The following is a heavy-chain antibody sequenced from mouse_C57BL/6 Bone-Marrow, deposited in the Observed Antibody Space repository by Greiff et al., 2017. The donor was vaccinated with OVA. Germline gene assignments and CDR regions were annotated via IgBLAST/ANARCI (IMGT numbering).Heavy chain of an antibody. CDR3: ARLDAIDY. CDR1: GFTFSDFY. CDR2: ISNGGGST. J-gene: IGHJ4*01. V-gene: IGHV5-12*01. Sequence: EVQGVESGGGLVQPGGSLKLSCEASGFTFSDFYMYWIRQTPEKRLEWVAYISNGGGSTYYPDTVKGRFTISRDNAKNTLYLQMSRLKSEDTAMYYCARLDAIDYWGQGTAVTVSS.